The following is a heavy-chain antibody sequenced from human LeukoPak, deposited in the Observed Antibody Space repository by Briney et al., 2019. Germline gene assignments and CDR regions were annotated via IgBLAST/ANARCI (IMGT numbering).Heavy chain of an antibody. J-gene: IGHJ3*02. CDR3: ARTYDFGRGPPGDAFDN. CDR2: IKQDGSEK. V-gene: IGHV3-7*01. D-gene: IGHD3-3*01. CDR1: GFTFSSYW. Sequence: PGGSLRLSCAASGFTFSSYWMSWVRQAPGKGLEWVANIKQDGSEKYYVDSVKGRFTLSRDNARESVFLQMDSLRVDDTAVYYCARTYDFGRGPPGDAFDNWGPGTWVIVSS.